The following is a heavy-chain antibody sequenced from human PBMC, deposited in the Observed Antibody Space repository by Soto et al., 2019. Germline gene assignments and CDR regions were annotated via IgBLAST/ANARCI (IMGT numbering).Heavy chain of an antibody. V-gene: IGHV4-39*01. CDR1: VGSISSSSYY. CDR3: ARRDWWQLTRDQDYFEY. J-gene: IGHJ4*02. D-gene: IGHD2-15*01. CDR2: IYYSGST. Sequence: SETLSLTRTFSVGSISSSSYYWGWIRQPPWKGLEWLGSIYYSGSTYYNTSLKSRVTISVDTSKNQFSLKLSSVTAADTAVYYCARRDWWQLTRDQDYFEYWGQRTLGSV.